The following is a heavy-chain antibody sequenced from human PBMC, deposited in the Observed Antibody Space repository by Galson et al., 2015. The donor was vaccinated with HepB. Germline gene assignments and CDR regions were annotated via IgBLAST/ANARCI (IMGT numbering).Heavy chain of an antibody. V-gene: IGHV3-23*01. D-gene: IGHD3-3*01. J-gene: IGHJ4*02. CDR2: ITGTGGGT. CDR3: AKSGGRLFGVVRSYFDF. Sequence: SLRLSCAASGFTISSYAMNWVRQAPGKGLVWVSSITGTGGGTYYADSVTGRFTISRDNSKNALYLQMNSLSAEDTALYYCAKSGGRLFGVVRSYFDFWGQGTLLTVSS. CDR1: GFTISSYA.